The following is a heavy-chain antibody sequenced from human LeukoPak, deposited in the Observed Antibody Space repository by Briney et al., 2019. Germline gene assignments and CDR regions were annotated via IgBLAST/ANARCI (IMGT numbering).Heavy chain of an antibody. J-gene: IGHJ4*02. Sequence: SETLSLTCAVSGGSISSSNWWSWVRQPPGKGLEWIGEIYHSGSTNYNPSLKSRVTISVDTSKNQFSLKLSSVTAADTAVYYCARADFYSNYGFLFDYWGQGTLVTVSS. D-gene: IGHD4-11*01. CDR2: IYHSGST. CDR1: GGSISSSNW. V-gene: IGHV4-4*02. CDR3: ARADFYSNYGFLFDY.